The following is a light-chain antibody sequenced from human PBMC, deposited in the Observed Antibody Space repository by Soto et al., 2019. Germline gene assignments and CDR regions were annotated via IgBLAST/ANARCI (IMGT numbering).Light chain of an antibody. Sequence: AIRMTQSPSSFSASTGDRVTITCRASQGISSYLAWYQQKPGKAPKLLIYAASTLQSGVPSRFSGSGSGTDFTLTISGLQAEDFATYYCQQYYSYPLYTFGQGTNLGI. V-gene: IGKV1-8*01. J-gene: IGKJ2*01. CDR1: QGISSY. CDR3: QQYYSYPLYT. CDR2: AAS.